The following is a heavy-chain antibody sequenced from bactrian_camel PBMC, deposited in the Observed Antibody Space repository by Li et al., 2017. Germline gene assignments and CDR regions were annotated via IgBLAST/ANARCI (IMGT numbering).Heavy chain of an antibody. J-gene: IGHJ4*01. D-gene: IGHD3*01. CDR3: AANSRSFGCPARALTIDAFTD. Sequence: HVQLVESGGGSVQAGGSLKLTCAGSAYILEQCGMGWFRQTPGKEREGVASMHTSGGSTTYADSVKGRFTISMDNAKNTLYLRMNSLQPEDTAMYFCAANSRSFGCPARALTIDAFTDWGQGTQVTVS. V-gene: IGHV3S63*01. CDR1: AYILEQCG. CDR2: MHTSGGST.